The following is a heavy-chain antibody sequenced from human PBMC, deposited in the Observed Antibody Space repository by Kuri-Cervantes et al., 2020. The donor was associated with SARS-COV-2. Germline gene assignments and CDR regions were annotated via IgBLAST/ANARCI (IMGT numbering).Heavy chain of an antibody. J-gene: IGHJ4*02. CDR2: IYSGGST. CDR3: ARGPDCSSTSCYLGFDY. CDR1: GFSISDRAYW. V-gene: IGHV3-53*01. Sequence: GESLKISCTASGFSISDRAYWMTWVRQAPGKGLEWVSVIYSGGSTYYADSVKGRFTISRDNSKNTLYLQMNSLRAEDTAVYYCARGPDCSSTSCYLGFDYWGQGTLVTVSS. D-gene: IGHD2-2*01.